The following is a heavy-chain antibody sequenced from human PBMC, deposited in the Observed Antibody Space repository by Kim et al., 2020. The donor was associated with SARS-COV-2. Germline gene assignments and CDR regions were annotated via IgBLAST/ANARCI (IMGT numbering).Heavy chain of an antibody. D-gene: IGHD3-16*01. J-gene: IGHJ4*02. Sequence: YADSVKGRVTISRDNAKNTVSLHMNSLRADGTGVYYCAMDLNGWGGVALDYWGEGTLRTVPS. V-gene: IGHV3-74*01. CDR3: AMDLNGWGGVALDY.